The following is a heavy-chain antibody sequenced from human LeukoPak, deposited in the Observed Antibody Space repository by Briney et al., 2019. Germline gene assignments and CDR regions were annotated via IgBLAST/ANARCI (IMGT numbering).Heavy chain of an antibody. Sequence: ASETLTLTCTVSGGSIASYYWSWFRQPPGKRLEWIGHIYYSGSTNYNPSLKSRVSISVDTSKNRFSLRLNSVTAADTAVYYCARDHGGYYFDYWGQGTLVTVSS. CDR1: GGSIASYY. CDR2: IYYSGST. CDR3: ARDHGGYYFDY. D-gene: IGHD3-16*01. V-gene: IGHV4-59*01. J-gene: IGHJ4*02.